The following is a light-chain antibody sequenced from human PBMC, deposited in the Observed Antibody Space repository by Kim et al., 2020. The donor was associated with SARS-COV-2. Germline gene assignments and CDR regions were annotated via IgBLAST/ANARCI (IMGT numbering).Light chain of an antibody. CDR2: DVT. V-gene: IGLV2-14*01. CDR3: SSYATVNAGV. CDR1: SSDVGGNNY. Sequence: QSALTQPASVSGSPGQSITVSCSGTSSDVGGNNYVCWYQKQPDQAPQLIIYDVTKRRSGVSDRFSGSKSGNTASLTISGLQADDEADYYCSSYATVNAGVFGGGTKLTVL. J-gene: IGLJ3*02.